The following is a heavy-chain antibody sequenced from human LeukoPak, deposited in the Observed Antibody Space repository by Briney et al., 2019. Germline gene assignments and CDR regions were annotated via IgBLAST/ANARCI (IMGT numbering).Heavy chain of an antibody. CDR1: GGTFSSYA. CDR3: ARGQDHGYFDY. D-gene: IGHD1-14*01. Sequence: SVTVSCTASGGTFSSYAISWVRQAPGQGLEWMGGIIPIFGTANYAQKFQGRVTITADESTSTAYMELSSLRSEDTAVYYCARGQDHGYFDYWGQGTLVTVSS. CDR2: IIPIFGTA. J-gene: IGHJ4*02. V-gene: IGHV1-69*13.